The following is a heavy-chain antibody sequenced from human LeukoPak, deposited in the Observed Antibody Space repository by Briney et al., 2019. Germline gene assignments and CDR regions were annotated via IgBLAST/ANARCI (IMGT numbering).Heavy chain of an antibody. CDR2: IKSKTDGGTT. J-gene: IGHJ4*02. V-gene: IGHV3-15*01. Sequence: GGSLRLSCAASGFTFSNAWMGWVRQAPGKGLEWVGRIKSKTDGGTTDYAAPVKGRFTISRDDSKNTLYLQMNSLKTEDTAVYYCTTARGDYVLEPFDYWGQGTLVTVSS. CDR3: TTARGDYVLEPFDY. D-gene: IGHD3-16*01. CDR1: GFTFSNAW.